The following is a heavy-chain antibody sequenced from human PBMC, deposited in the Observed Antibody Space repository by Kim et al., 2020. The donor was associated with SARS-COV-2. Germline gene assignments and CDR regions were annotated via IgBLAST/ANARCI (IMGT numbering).Heavy chain of an antibody. J-gene: IGHJ3*02. CDR1: GYTFTTYG. CDR2: ISAYNGNT. V-gene: IGHV1-18*01. CDR3: ARDLILRGVRVFDI. Sequence: ASVKVSCRASGYTFTTYGFSWVQQAPGQGLEWMGWISAYNGNTNYAQRFEGRVTMTTDTSTSTAYMELRSLRSDDTAVYYCARDLILRGVRVFDIWGQGTMVTVSS. D-gene: IGHD3-10*01.